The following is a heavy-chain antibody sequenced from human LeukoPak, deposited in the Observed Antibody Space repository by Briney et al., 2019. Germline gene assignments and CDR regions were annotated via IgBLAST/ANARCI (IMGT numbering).Heavy chain of an antibody. Sequence: GRSLRLSCAASGFTFSSYGMHWVRQAPGKGLEWVAVISYDGSNKYYADSVKGRFTISRDNSKNTLYLQMNSLRAEDTAVYYCAKDRRYYGSGSYPYSYYYYGMDVWGQGTTVTVSS. CDR1: GFTFSSYG. D-gene: IGHD3-10*01. CDR2: ISYDGSNK. J-gene: IGHJ6*02. V-gene: IGHV3-30*18. CDR3: AKDRRYYGSGSYPYSYYYYGMDV.